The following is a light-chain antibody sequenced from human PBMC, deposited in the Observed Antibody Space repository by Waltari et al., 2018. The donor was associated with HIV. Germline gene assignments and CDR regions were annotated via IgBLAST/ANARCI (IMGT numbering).Light chain of an antibody. V-gene: IGLV2-14*03. Sequence: QSALTQPASVSGSPGQSITIPCPGTSSDVGGYNHVSWYQQPPGKAPKLMIYDVSNRPSGVSNRFSGSKSGNTASLTISGLQAEDEADYYCSSYRSSSTWVFGGGTKLTVL. J-gene: IGLJ3*02. CDR2: DVS. CDR3: SSYRSSSTWV. CDR1: SSDVGGYNH.